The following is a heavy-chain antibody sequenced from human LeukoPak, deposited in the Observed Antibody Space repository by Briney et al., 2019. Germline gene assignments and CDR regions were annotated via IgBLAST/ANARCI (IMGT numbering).Heavy chain of an antibody. CDR1: GFTFSSYE. D-gene: IGHD1-7*01. Sequence: GGSLRLSCAASGFTFSSYEMNWVRQAPGKGLEWVSYISSSGSTIYYADSVKGRFTISRDNAKNSLYLQMNSLRAEDTAVYYCARDRGGITGTTWAFDIWGQGTMVTVSS. CDR3: ARDRGGITGTTWAFDI. V-gene: IGHV3-48*03. J-gene: IGHJ3*02. CDR2: ISSSGSTI.